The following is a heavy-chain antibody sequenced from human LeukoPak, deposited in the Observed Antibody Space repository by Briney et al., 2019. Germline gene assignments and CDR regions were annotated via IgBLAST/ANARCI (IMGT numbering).Heavy chain of an antibody. J-gene: IGHJ6*02. V-gene: IGHV1-69*13. CDR3: AKVVAATQDYYYGMDV. D-gene: IGHD2-15*01. Sequence: GASVKVSCKASGYTFTGYYMHWVRQAPGQGLEWMGGIIPIFGTANYAQKFQGRVTITADESTSTAYMELSSLRSEDTAVYYCAKVVAATQDYYYGMDVWGQGTTVTVSS. CDR2: IIPIFGTA. CDR1: GYTFTGYY.